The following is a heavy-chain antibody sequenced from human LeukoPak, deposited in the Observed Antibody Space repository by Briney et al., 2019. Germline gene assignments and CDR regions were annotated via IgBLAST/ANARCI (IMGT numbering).Heavy chain of an antibody. J-gene: IGHJ4*01. CDR1: GGSFSGYY. Sequence: SETLSLTCAVYGGSFSGYYWSWIRQPPRKGLEWIGEINHSGSTNYNPSLKRRVTISVDTSKNQFSLKLSSVTAADTAVYYCASVAGAVAGYYYWGQGTLVTVSS. D-gene: IGHD6-19*01. V-gene: IGHV4-34*01. CDR2: INHSGST. CDR3: ASVAGAVAGYYY.